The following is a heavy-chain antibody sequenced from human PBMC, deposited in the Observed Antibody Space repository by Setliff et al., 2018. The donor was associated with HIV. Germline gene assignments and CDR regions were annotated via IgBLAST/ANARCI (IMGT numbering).Heavy chain of an antibody. V-gene: IGHV3-15*01. Sequence: PGGSLRLSCAASGFTFSNAWMSWVRQAPGKGLEWVGRIKSKTDGGTTDYAAPVKGRFTISRDDSKNTLYLQMNSLRAEDTAVYYCASGYSSSSPRRDYWGQGTLVTVSS. CDR2: IKSKTDGGTT. CDR3: ASGYSSSSPRRDY. J-gene: IGHJ4*02. CDR1: GFTFSNAW. D-gene: IGHD6-6*01.